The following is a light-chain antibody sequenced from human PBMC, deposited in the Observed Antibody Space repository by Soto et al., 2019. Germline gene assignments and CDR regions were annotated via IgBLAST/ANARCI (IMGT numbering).Light chain of an antibody. CDR1: SSNIGTSS. CDR3: AAWGDSLNSPV. J-gene: IGLJ1*01. V-gene: IGLV1-44*01. CDR2: TTN. Sequence: SGSSSNIGTSSVHWFQQLPGTAPKLLISTTNQRPSGVPERFSGSKSGTSASLAISGLQSEDEAAYYCAAWGDSLNSPVFGLGPKLNAL.